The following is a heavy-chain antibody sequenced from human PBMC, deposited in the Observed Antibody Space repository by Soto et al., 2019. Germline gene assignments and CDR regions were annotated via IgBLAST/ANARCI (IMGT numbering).Heavy chain of an antibody. D-gene: IGHD4-17*01. CDR1: GGSISSGDYY. CDR3: ARGGTTTVVTQVDYYYYGMDV. CDR2: IYYSGST. J-gene: IGHJ6*02. Sequence: SETLSLTCTVSGGSISSGDYYWSWIRQPPGKGLEWIGYIYYSGSTYYNPSLKSRVTISVDTSKNQFSLKLSSVTAADTAVYYCARGGTTTVVTQVDYYYYGMDVWGQGTTVTVSS. V-gene: IGHV4-30-4*01.